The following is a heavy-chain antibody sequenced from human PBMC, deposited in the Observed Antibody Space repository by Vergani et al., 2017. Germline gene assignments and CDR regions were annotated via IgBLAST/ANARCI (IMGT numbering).Heavy chain of an antibody. Sequence: QVQLVQSGAEVKKPGASVKVSCKASGYTFTSYDINWVRQATGQGLEWMGWMKPNSGNTGYAQKFQGRVTMTRSTSIRTAYMELSNLRSYDPAVYYCAXVGTISTRDYFDSWGQGTMVTVSS. V-gene: IGHV1-8*01. J-gene: IGHJ4*02. CDR3: AXVGTISTRDYFDS. CDR2: MKPNSGNT. CDR1: GYTFTSYD.